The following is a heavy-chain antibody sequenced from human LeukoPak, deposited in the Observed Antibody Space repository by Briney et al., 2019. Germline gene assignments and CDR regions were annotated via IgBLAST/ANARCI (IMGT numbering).Heavy chain of an antibody. V-gene: IGHV1-8*02. D-gene: IGHD3-22*01. J-gene: IGHJ4*02. CDR3: ARGVRYYYDSSGCNPFDY. CDR2: MNPNSGNT. Sequence: ASVKVSCKASGYTFTSYGINWVRQATGQGLEWMGWMNPNSGNTGYAQKFQGRVTMTRNTSISTAYMELSSLRSEDTAVYYCARGVRYYYDSSGCNPFDYWGQGTLVTVSS. CDR1: GYTFTSYG.